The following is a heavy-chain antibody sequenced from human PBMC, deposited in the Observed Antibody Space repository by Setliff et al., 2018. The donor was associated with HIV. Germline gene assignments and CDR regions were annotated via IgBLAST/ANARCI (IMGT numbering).Heavy chain of an antibody. V-gene: IGHV3-9*01. J-gene: IGHJ6*02. Sequence: QPGGSLRLSFAASGFTFDDYAMYWVRLLPGKGLEWVSGISWNSETIGYADSVKGRFTISRDNAKNSLYLQMSSLRVEDTALYNCTKARAVGEFYYYSMDVWGQGTTVTASS. CDR2: ISWNSETI. CDR3: TKARAVGEFYYYSMDV. CDR1: GFTFDDYA. D-gene: IGHD6-13*01.